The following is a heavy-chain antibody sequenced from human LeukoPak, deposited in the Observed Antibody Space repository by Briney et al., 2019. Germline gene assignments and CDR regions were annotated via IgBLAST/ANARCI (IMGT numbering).Heavy chain of an antibody. V-gene: IGHV3-21*01. CDR2: ISSSSSYI. CDR1: GFTFSSYS. J-gene: IGHJ5*02. D-gene: IGHD4-17*01. CDR3: ARDRTVPTLWFDP. Sequence: GGSLRLSCAASGFTFSSYSMNWVRQAPGKGLEWVSSISSSSSYIYYADSVKGRFTISRDNAKNSLYLQMNSLRAEDTAVYYCARDRTVPTLWFDPWGLGTLVTVSS.